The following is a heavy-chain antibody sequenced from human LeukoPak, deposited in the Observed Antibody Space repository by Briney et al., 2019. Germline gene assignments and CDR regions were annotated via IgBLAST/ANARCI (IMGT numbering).Heavy chain of an antibody. D-gene: IGHD3-3*01. CDR2: MSPNSGDT. J-gene: IGHJ4*02. V-gene: IGHV1-8*02. Sequence: ASVKVSCKASGYTFTGYYIHWVRQAPGQGLEWMGWMSPNSGDTGCAQKFQGRVTMTRDTSIGTAYMELSSLRSEDTAVYYCARTFRVNPGTDFDYWGQGTLVTVSS. CDR1: GYTFTGYY. CDR3: ARTFRVNPGTDFDY.